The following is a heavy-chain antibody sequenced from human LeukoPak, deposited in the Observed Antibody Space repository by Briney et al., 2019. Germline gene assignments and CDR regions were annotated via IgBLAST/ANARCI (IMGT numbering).Heavy chain of an antibody. Sequence: ASVKVSFKASGYTFTIYYMHWVRQAPGQGREWMGIINPSGGSTSYAQKFQGRVTMTRDMSTSTVYMELSSLRSEDTAVYYCAREPIHRPIAAAGTLPDYWGQGTLVTVSS. D-gene: IGHD6-13*01. V-gene: IGHV1-46*01. J-gene: IGHJ4*02. CDR1: GYTFTIYY. CDR3: AREPIHRPIAAAGTLPDY. CDR2: INPSGGST.